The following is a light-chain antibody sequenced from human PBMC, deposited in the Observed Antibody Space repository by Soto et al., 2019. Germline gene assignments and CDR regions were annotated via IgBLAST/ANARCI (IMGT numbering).Light chain of an antibody. CDR1: SNDIGEYHY. V-gene: IGLV2-8*01. CDR3: TSYAGSDNPVL. Sequence: QSALTQPPSASGSPGQSVTIPCTGTSNDIGEYHYVSWYQQHPGKAPNLMIYEVTQRPAGVPHRFSGYKSGNTASLTVSGLQPEDEADYYCTSYAGSDNPVLFGGGTKLAVL. J-gene: IGLJ2*01. CDR2: EVT.